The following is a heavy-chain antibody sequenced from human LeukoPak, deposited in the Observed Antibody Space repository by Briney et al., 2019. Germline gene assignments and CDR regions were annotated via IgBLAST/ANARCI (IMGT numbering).Heavy chain of an antibody. Sequence: SVKVSCKASGGTFSSYAISWVRQAPGQGLEWMGGIIPIFGTANYAQKFQGRVTITADESTSTAYMELSSLRSEDTAVYYCAKDPLTVTPYFDYWGQGTLVTVSS. V-gene: IGHV1-69*13. CDR1: GGTFSSYA. CDR2: IIPIFGTA. J-gene: IGHJ4*02. CDR3: AKDPLTVTPYFDY. D-gene: IGHD4-17*01.